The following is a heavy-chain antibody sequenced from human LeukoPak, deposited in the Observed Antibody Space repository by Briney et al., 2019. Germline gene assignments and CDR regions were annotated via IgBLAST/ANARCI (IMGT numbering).Heavy chain of an antibody. V-gene: IGHV3-21*01. CDR1: GFIFSSYT. CDR3: AREWGITAAGMED. Sequence: GGSLRLSCAASGFIFSSYTMHWVRQAPGKGLEWVSSISTGNSYIYYADSVKGRFTISRDNAKNSLYLQMNSLRAEDTAVYYCAREWGITAAGMEDWGQGTLVTVSS. J-gene: IGHJ4*02. CDR2: ISTGNSYI. D-gene: IGHD6-13*01.